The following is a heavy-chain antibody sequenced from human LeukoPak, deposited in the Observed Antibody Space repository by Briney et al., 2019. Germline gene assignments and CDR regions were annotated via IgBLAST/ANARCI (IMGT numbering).Heavy chain of an antibody. Sequence: PGGSLRHSCAASGFTFSSYWMSWVRQAPGKGLVWVANIKQDGSEKYYVDSVKGRFTISRDNAKNSLYLQMNSLRAEDTAVHYCARDRGTAMVTFDYWGQGTLVTVSS. D-gene: IGHD5-18*01. CDR1: GFTFSSYW. J-gene: IGHJ4*02. CDR3: ARDRGTAMVTFDY. V-gene: IGHV3-7*01. CDR2: IKQDGSEK.